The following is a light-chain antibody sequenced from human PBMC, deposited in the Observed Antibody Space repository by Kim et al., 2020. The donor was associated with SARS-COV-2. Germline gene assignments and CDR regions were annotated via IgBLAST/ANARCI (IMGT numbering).Light chain of an antibody. J-gene: IGKJ5*01. CDR3: LQHSTYPIT. CDR2: GAS. V-gene: IGKV1-17*01. CDR1: QDIRND. Sequence: AAVGDGVTITSRASQDIRNDLGWYQQNPGRAPKRLIYGASSWLRGVPSRFSSSGSGTELTLTISSVLPEDFATYFCLQHSTYPITFGQGTRLEIK.